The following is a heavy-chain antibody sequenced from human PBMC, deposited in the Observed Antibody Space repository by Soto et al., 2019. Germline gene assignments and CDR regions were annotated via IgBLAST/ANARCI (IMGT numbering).Heavy chain of an antibody. CDR1: GFTFSSYG. Sequence: GGSLRLSCAASGFTFSSYGMHWVRQAPGKGLEWVAVISYDGSNKYYADSVKGRFTISRDNSKNTLYLQMNSLRAEDTAVYYCGKPGYSYGGAFFDYWGQGTVVTVSS. V-gene: IGHV3-30*18. CDR2: ISYDGSNK. J-gene: IGHJ4*02. D-gene: IGHD5-18*01. CDR3: GKPGYSYGGAFFDY.